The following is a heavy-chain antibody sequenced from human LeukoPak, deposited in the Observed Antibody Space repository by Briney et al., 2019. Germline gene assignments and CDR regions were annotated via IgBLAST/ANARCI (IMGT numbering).Heavy chain of an antibody. CDR2: ISTYNGNT. V-gene: IGHV1-18*01. J-gene: IGHJ4*02. CDR1: DYTFTSYG. D-gene: IGHD5-24*01. CDR3: ARGWIEMPTVYFDY. Sequence: PLASVKVSCKASDYTFTSYGISWVRQAPGQGLEWMGWISTYNGNTKYTQKLQGRVTMTADTSTRTAYMELRSLRSDDTAVYYCARGWIEMPTVYFDYWGQGTLVSVSS.